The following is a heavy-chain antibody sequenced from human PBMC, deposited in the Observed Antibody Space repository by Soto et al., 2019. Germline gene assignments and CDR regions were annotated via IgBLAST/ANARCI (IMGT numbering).Heavy chain of an antibody. Sequence: EVQLLESGGGLVQPGGSLRLSCAASGFTFSSYAMSWVRQAPGKGLEWVSAISGSGGSTYYADSVKGRFTISRDNSKNTLYLQMNSLRAEDTAVYYCARVRKGTIFGAGGLGYMDVWGKGTTVTVSS. V-gene: IGHV3-23*01. CDR1: GFTFSSYA. CDR3: ARVRKGTIFGAGGLGYMDV. D-gene: IGHD3-3*01. CDR2: ISGSGGST. J-gene: IGHJ6*03.